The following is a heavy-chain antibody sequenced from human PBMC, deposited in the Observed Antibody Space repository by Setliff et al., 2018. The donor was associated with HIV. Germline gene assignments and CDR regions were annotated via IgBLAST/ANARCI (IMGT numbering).Heavy chain of an antibody. CDR2: IYHTGST. CDR3: ARSGFGYYYYYMDV. CDR1: GGSISSREYY. J-gene: IGHJ6*03. D-gene: IGHD3-10*01. Sequence: SETLSLTCTVSGGSISSREYYWGWIRQFPGRELEPPGRGLEWIGQIYHTGSTLYNPSLESRVSLSVDRSKNQFPLKLRSVTAADTAVYYCARSGFGYYYYYMDVWGKGTTVTVSS. V-gene: IGHV4-39*06.